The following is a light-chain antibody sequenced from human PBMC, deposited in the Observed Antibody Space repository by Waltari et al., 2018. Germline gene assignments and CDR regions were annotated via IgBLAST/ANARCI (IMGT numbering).Light chain of an antibody. CDR3: CSYAGSRTWV. Sequence: QSALTQPASVSGSPGQSISIPCLGTSSDIGTFTLVSWYLQYPGTAPKLLIYDVRQRPSGVSNRFSGSKSGNTASLTISGLQAEDEAIYYCCSYAGSRTWVFGGGAKLTVL. CDR2: DVR. CDR1: SSDIGTFTL. V-gene: IGLV2-23*02. J-gene: IGLJ3*02.